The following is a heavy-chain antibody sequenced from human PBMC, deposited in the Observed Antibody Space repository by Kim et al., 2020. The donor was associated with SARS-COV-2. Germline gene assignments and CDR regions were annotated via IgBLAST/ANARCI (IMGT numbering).Heavy chain of an antibody. J-gene: IGHJ4*02. CDR3: ARQGATILVPVVGFDY. CDR2: IYYNGHT. CDR1: GDSISSSYYY. V-gene: IGHV4-39*01. D-gene: IGHD1-26*01. Sequence: SETLSLTCTVSGDSISSSYYYWGWIRQPPGKGLEWIGSIYYNGHTYYNPSLTSRVTISGDTSKNQFSLRLSSVTAADTAVYYCARQGATILVPVVGFDYWGQGTLVTVSS.